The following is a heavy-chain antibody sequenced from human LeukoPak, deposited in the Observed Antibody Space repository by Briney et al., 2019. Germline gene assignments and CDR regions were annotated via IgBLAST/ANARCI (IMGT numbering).Heavy chain of an antibody. CDR2: IYYSGST. CDR3: ARGGGIVATIDY. Sequence: SETLSLTCTVSGGSISSYYWSWIRQPPGKGLEWIGYIYYSGSTNYNPSLKSRVTISVDTSKHQFSLKLSSVTAADTAVYYCARGGGIVATIDYWGQGTLVTVSS. CDR1: GGSISSYY. D-gene: IGHD5-12*01. J-gene: IGHJ4*02. V-gene: IGHV4-59*01.